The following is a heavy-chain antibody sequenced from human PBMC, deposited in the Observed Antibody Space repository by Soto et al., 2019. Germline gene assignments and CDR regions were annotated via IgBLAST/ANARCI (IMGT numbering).Heavy chain of an antibody. V-gene: IGHV4-59*01. Sequence: KPSETLSLTCTVSGGSISNYYWNWIRQSPGKGLEWIGYIYSSGSTHYNPSLQNRVTISIDTSKNQVSLNVNSVTAADTAVYYCARDHPHSYGVYYFDYWGQGTPVTVSS. J-gene: IGHJ4*02. CDR2: IYSSGST. CDR1: GGSISNYY. CDR3: ARDHPHSYGVYYFDY. D-gene: IGHD5-18*01.